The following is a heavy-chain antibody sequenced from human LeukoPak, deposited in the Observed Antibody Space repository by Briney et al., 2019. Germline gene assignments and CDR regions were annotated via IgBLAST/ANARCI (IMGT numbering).Heavy chain of an antibody. Sequence: GGSLRLSCVVSGFTCNDHEMNWVRQAPGKGLEWVSSISSSSSYIYYADSVKGRFTISRDNAKNSLYLQMNSLRAEDTAVYYCARDPAPGYYGSGSRSDYWGQGTLVTVSS. D-gene: IGHD3-10*01. CDR1: GFTCNDHE. J-gene: IGHJ4*02. CDR2: ISSSSSYI. CDR3: ARDPAPGYYGSGSRSDY. V-gene: IGHV3-21*01.